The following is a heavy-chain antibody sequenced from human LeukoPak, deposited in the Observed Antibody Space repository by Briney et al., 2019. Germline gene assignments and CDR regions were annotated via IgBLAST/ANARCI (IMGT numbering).Heavy chain of an antibody. CDR1: GYSISSGYY. V-gene: IGHV4-38-2*02. D-gene: IGHD3-22*01. CDR3: ASFYYYDSSGYPDY. J-gene: IGHJ4*02. Sequence: SETLSLTCTVSGYSISSGYYWGWIRQPPGKGLEWIGSIYHSGSTYYNPSLKSRVTISVDTSKNQFSLKLSSVTAADTAVYYCASFYYYDSSGYPDYWGQGTLVTVSS. CDR2: IYHSGST.